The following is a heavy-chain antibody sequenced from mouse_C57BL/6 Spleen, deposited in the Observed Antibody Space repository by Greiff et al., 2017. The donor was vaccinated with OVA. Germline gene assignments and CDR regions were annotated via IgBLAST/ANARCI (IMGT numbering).Heavy chain of an antibody. D-gene: IGHD2-12*01. CDR1: GFTFSSYA. CDR2: IGSGGDYI. J-gene: IGHJ4*01. Sequence: EVQVVEPGAGLVKPGGSLKLSCAASGFTFSSYAMSWVRQTPEQRLEWVAYIGSGGDYINYADNVKGRFTIFRDYARNTLYLQMSRLKSEDTAMDYCTRPSLRGDAMDYWGQGTSVTVSS. V-gene: IGHV5-9-1*02. CDR3: TRPSLRGDAMDY.